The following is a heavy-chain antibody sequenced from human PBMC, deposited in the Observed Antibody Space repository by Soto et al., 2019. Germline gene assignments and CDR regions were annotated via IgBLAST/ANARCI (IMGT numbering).Heavy chain of an antibody. D-gene: IGHD3-9*01. Sequence: SVKVSCKASGGTFSSYSIKWVRQAPGQGLEWRGRLIPMFGTTDYAQRFQGRVTFTADESPSTDSMEVTNLTSEDTAVYYCARAVVLTFTRFYDMDVWGQGTTITVSS. CDR2: LIPMFGTT. CDR3: ARAVVLTFTRFYDMDV. V-gene: IGHV1-69*13. CDR1: GGTFSSYS. J-gene: IGHJ6*02.